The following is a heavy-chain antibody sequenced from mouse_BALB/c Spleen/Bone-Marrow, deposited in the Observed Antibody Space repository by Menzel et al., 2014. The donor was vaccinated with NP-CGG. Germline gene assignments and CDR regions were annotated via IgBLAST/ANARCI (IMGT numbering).Heavy chain of an antibody. CDR2: ISYSGST. J-gene: IGHJ2*01. CDR3: ARDFDY. V-gene: IGHV3-8*02. Sequence: EVKVEESGPSLVKPSQTLSLTCSVTGDSIXSGYWNWIRKFPGNKLEYMGYISYSGSTYYNPSLKSRISITRDTSRNQYYLQLNSVTTEDTATYYCARDFDYWGQGTTLTVSS. CDR1: GDSIXSGY.